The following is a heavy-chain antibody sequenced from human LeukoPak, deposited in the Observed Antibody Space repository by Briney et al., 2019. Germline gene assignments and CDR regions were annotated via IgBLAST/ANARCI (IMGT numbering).Heavy chain of an antibody. V-gene: IGHV1-2*02. CDR1: GYTFTGYY. CDR2: INPNSGGT. J-gene: IGHJ6*02. Sequence: ASVKVSCKASGYTFTGYYMHWVRQAPGQWLEWMGWINPNSGGTNYAQKFQGRVTMTRDTSISTAYMELSRLRSDDTAVYYCATDHLKQWLRKEDYYYGMDVWGQGTTVTVSS. D-gene: IGHD6-19*01. CDR3: ATDHLKQWLRKEDYYYGMDV.